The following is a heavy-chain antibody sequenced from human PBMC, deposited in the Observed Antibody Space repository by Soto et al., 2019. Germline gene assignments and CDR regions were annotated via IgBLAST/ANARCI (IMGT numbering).Heavy chain of an antibody. CDR3: ARLAPLQASSSSRDAFDI. Sequence: PGESLKISCKGSGYSCTSYWIGWVRQMPGKGLEWMGIIYPGDSDTRYSPSFQGQVTISADKSISTAYLQWSSLKASDTAMYYCARLAPLQASSSSRDAFDIWGQGTMVT. D-gene: IGHD6-6*01. V-gene: IGHV5-51*01. J-gene: IGHJ3*02. CDR1: GYSCTSYW. CDR2: IYPGDSDT.